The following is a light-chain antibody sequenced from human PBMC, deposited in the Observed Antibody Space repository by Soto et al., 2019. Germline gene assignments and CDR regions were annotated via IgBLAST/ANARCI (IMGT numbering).Light chain of an antibody. CDR3: QQYGSSPPRT. CDR1: QSVSNDF. Sequence: EIVLTQSPGILSFSPGERATLSCRASQSVSNDFLAWYQQKPGQAPRLLIYGASTRATDVPDRFSGSGSGADFTLTISRLEPEDFAVYYCQQYGSSPPRTFGQGTKVDI. V-gene: IGKV3-20*01. J-gene: IGKJ1*01. CDR2: GAS.